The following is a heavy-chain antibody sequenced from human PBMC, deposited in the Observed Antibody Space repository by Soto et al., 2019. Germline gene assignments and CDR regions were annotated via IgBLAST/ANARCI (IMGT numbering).Heavy chain of an antibody. V-gene: IGHV1-2*02. Sequence: ASVKVSCKASGYTFTAYYIHWVRQAPGQGLEWMGWINPHNGGTNYAQKFQGRVTMTRDTSISTAYMELSRLRSDDTAVYYCARGYYYDSSGKLAYWGQGTLVTVSS. CDR3: ARGYYYDSSGKLAY. D-gene: IGHD3-22*01. CDR2: INPHNGGT. CDR1: GYTFTAYY. J-gene: IGHJ4*02.